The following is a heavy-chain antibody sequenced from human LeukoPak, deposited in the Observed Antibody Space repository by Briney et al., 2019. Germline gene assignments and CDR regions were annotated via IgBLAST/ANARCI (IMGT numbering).Heavy chain of an antibody. V-gene: IGHV3-74*01. Sequence: GGSLRLSCAASGFTFSNYWMHWVRQAPGKGLVWVSRIKTDGSSTFYADSVKGRFTISRDNAKNTMYLQMKSLRVEDTAVYYCVSDTALGYWGQGTLVTVSS. CDR2: IKTDGSST. CDR3: VSDTALGY. J-gene: IGHJ4*02. CDR1: GFTFSNYW. D-gene: IGHD5-18*01.